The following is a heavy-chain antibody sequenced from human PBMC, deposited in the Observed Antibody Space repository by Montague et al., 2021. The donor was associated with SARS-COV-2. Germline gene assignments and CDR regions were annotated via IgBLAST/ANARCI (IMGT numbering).Heavy chain of an antibody. CDR3: ARHGVCSSHRCPPGW. V-gene: IGHV4-39*01. Sequence: SETLSLTCTVSGGSISSSSYYWGWIRQPPGKGLEWIGCIDYSGRIYYNPSLKSRVTISVDTSKNQFSLKLSPVTAADTAVYFCARHGVCSSHRCPPGWWGQGTVVTGSS. J-gene: IGHJ4*02. D-gene: IGHD2-2*01. CDR1: GGSISSSSYY. CDR2: IDYSGRI.